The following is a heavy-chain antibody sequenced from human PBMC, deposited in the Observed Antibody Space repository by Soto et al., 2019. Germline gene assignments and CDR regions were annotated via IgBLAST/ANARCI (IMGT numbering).Heavy chain of an antibody. CDR2: INAGNGNT. CDR3: ARSPGCWLYYFDY. D-gene: IGHD3-9*01. J-gene: IGHJ4*02. CDR1: GYTFTSYA. V-gene: IGHV1-3*05. Sequence: QVQLVQSGAEEKKPGASVKVSCKASGYTFTSYAMHWVRQAPGQRLEWMGWINAGNGNTKYSQKFQGRVTITRDTSASTAYMELSSLRSEDTAVYYCARSPGCWLYYFDYWGQGTLVTVSS.